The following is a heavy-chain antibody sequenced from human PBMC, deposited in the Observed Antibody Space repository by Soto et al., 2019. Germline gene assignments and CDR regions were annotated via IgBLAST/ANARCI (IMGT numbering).Heavy chain of an antibody. CDR1: GGYISSYY. V-gene: IGHV4-59*01. CDR3: GREGGGYRFDY. Sequence: SETLSLTYTVSGGYISSYYWSWIRQPPGKGLEWIGYIFYSGHLKYNPSLKSRLTISVDPPKNQISLRLTSVTAADTAVYYCGREGGGYRFDYWGQGALVTVSS. J-gene: IGHJ4*02. CDR2: IFYSGHL. D-gene: IGHD1-26*01.